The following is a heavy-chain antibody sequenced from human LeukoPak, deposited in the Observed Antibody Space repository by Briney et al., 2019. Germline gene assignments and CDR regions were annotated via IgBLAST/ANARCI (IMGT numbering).Heavy chain of an antibody. CDR3: ATPLDYSDSSGYYQGGD. CDR2: IKEDGTKR. J-gene: IGHJ4*02. D-gene: IGHD3-22*01. CDR1: GITFSRHW. Sequence: GGSLRLSCVASGITFSRHWMTWVRQAPGKGLEWVANIKEDGTKRNYVDSVKGRFTISRDNAKNSLYLQMNSLRAEDTAVYYCATPLDYSDSSGYYQGGDWGQGTLVTVSS. V-gene: IGHV3-7*03.